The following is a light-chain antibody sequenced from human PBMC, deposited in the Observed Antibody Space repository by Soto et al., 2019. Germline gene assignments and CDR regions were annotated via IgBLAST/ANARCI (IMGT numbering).Light chain of an antibody. J-gene: IGKJ1*01. Sequence: DIQMTQSPSTLSASVGDRVTITCRASQSISSWLAWYQQKPGKAPKLLIYNASSLESGVPSRFSGSGSGTEFTLTISRLEPDDFAVYYCQQYNSYWTFGQGTKVDIK. CDR1: QSISSW. V-gene: IGKV1-5*03. CDR3: QQYNSYWT. CDR2: NAS.